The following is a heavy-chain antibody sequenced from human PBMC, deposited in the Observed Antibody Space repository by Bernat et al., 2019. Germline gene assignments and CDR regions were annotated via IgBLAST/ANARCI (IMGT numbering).Heavy chain of an antibody. J-gene: IGHJ5*02. Sequence: EVQLVESGGGLVQPGGSLRLSCAASGFTFSSYAMSWVRQAPGKGLEWGPAISGSGGSTYYADPVKCRFTISSDNSKKTLYLQMNSLRAEDTAVYYCAYEFSKYGSSPWRLDPWGQGTLVTVSS. D-gene: IGHD6-13*01. V-gene: IGHV3-23*04. CDR3: AYEFSKYGSSPWRLDP. CDR2: ISGSGGST. CDR1: GFTFSSYA.